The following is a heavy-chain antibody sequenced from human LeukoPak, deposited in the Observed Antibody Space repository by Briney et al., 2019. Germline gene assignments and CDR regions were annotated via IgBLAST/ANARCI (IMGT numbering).Heavy chain of an antibody. Sequence: SETLSPTCTVSGSITSYYWSWIRQPPGKGLEWIGHSYYTGSPNYNPSLKSRVTISVDTPKNQFSLKLSSVTAADTAVYYCAGVRSTVGWRSFDYWGQGILVTVST. CDR1: GSITSYY. J-gene: IGHJ4*02. CDR2: SYYTGSP. D-gene: IGHD4-23*01. CDR3: AGVRSTVGWRSFDY. V-gene: IGHV4-59*08.